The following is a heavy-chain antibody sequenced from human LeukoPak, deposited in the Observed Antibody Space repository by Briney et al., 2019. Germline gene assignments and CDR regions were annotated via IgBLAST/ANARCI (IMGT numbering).Heavy chain of an antibody. CDR1: GGSISSGSYY. D-gene: IGHD3-16*01. J-gene: IGHJ5*02. V-gene: IGHV4-61*02. Sequence: SETLSLTCTVSGGSISSGSYYWSWIRQPAGKGLEWIGRIYTSGSTNYNPSLKSRVTISVDTSKNQFPLKLSSVTAADTAVYYCARDLGGANWFDPWGQGTLVTVSS. CDR2: IYTSGST. CDR3: ARDLGGANWFDP.